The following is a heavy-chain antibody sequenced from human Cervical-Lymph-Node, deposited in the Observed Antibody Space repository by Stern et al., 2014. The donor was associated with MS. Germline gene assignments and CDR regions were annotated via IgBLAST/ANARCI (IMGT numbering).Heavy chain of an antibody. D-gene: IGHD6-13*01. CDR1: GFSLGTTGMC. V-gene: IGHV2-70*13. J-gene: IGHJ6*02. CDR2: IAWDDDK. Sequence: QVTLRESGPALVRPTQTLTLTCTFSGFSLGTTGMCVSWIRQPPGKALEWLALIAWDDDKYYSTSLGTRLTISKDTSENQVVLTLTNMDAVDTATYYCERCIADIPYYYAMDVWGQGTSVTVSS. CDR3: ERCIADIPYYYAMDV.